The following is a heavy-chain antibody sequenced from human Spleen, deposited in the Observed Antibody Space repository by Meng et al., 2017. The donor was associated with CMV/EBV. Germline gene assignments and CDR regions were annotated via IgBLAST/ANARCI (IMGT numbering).Heavy chain of an antibody. Sequence: GESLKISCAASGFTFSSYSMNWVRQVPGKGLLWVSRINGDGSSTSYADSVKGRFTISRDNSKNTLYLQMGSLRAEDMAVYYCARGLKYSSSAGFDYWGQGTLVTVSS. CDR1: GFTFSSYS. CDR3: ARGLKYSSSAGFDY. D-gene: IGHD6-6*01. CDR2: INGDGSST. V-gene: IGHV3-74*01. J-gene: IGHJ4*02.